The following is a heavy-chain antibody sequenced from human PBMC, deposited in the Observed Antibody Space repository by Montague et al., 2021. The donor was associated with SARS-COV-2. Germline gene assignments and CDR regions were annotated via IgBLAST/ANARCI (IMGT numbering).Heavy chain of an antibody. CDR2: ISYDGSNK. Sequence: SLRLSCAASGFTFSSYAMHWVRQAPGKGLEWVAVISYDGSNKYYLDSVKGRFTISRDNSKNTLYLQMNSLRAEDTAVYYCVRDPDGYNEDGAFDIWGQGTMVTVSS. D-gene: IGHD5-24*01. J-gene: IGHJ3*02. CDR3: VRDPDGYNEDGAFDI. CDR1: GFTFSSYA. V-gene: IGHV3-30*04.